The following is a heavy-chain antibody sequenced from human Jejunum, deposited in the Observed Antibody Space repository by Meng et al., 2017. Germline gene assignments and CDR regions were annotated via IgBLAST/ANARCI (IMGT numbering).Heavy chain of an antibody. J-gene: IGHJ4*02. Sequence: SETLSPTCTVSGGSITSDFWNWNRQLAGKGLEWIGRIYGSTIVNYNPSLKSRVTMSVDKSKNQLSLKLTSVTAADTAVYYCAREVNWRNFDSWGQGTLVTVSS. CDR3: AREVNWRNFDS. CDR1: GGSITSDF. CDR2: IYGSTIV. D-gene: IGHD1-20*01. V-gene: IGHV4-4*07.